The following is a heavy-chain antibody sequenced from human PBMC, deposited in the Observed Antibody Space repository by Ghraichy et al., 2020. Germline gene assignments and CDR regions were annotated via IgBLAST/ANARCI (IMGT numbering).Heavy chain of an antibody. V-gene: IGHV3-23*01. CDR3: AKDVGGSYYGDYFDY. CDR2: ISGSGGST. CDR1: GFTFSSYA. D-gene: IGHD1-26*01. Sequence: GGSLRLSCAASGFTFSSYAMSWVRQAPGKGLEWVSAISGSGGSTYYADSVKGRFTISRDNSKNTLYLQMNSLRAEDTAVYYCAKDVGGSYYGDYFDYWGQGTLVTVSS. J-gene: IGHJ4*02.